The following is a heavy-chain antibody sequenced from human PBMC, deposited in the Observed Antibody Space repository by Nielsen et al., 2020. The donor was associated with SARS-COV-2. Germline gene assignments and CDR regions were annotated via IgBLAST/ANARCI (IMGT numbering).Heavy chain of an antibody. CDR3: ARDSSGTYRRVDY. V-gene: IGHV1-2*06. D-gene: IGHD3-22*01. CDR2: INPNSGGT. J-gene: IGHJ4*02. CDR1: GYTFTAYY. Sequence: ASVKVSCKASGYTFTAYYMHWVRQAPGQGLEWMGRINPNSGGTNYAQKFQGSVTMTRDTSITTAYMELSSLISDDTAVYYCARDSSGTYRRVDYWGQGTLVTVSS.